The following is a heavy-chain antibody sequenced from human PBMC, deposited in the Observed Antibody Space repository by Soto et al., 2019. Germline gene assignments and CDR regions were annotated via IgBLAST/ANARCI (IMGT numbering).Heavy chain of an antibody. CDR3: TTATLRFLEWLFDY. J-gene: IGHJ4*02. CDR1: GFTFSGSA. Sequence: EVQLVESGGGMVQPGGSLKLSCAASGFTFSGSAMHWVRQASGKGLEWVGRIRSKANSYATAYAASVKGRFTISRDDSKNTAYLQMNSLKTEDTAVYYCTTATLRFLEWLFDYWGQGTLVTVSS. V-gene: IGHV3-73*01. D-gene: IGHD3-3*01. CDR2: IRSKANSYAT.